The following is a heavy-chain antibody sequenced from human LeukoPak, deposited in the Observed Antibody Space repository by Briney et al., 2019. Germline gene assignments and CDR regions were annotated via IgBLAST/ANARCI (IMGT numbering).Heavy chain of an antibody. CDR3: ARKQWDLLKDAFDI. CDR1: GFTVSSNY. D-gene: IGHD1-26*01. CDR2: IYAGGTT. J-gene: IGHJ3*02. Sequence: QPGGSLRLSCAASGFTVSSNYMSWVRQAPGKGLEWVSVIYAGGTTYYADSVKGRFTISRDNSRNTLYPQMSSLRAEDTAVYYCARKQWDLLKDAFDIWGQGTMVTVSS. V-gene: IGHV3-53*01.